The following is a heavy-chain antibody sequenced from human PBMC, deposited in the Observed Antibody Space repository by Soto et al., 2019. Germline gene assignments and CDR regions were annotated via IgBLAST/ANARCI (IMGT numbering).Heavy chain of an antibody. CDR2: IYATGST. CDR3: VRDGTKNLRDWFDP. V-gene: IGHV4-4*07. D-gene: IGHD1-1*01. CDR1: GASLAVYY. Sequence: SGTLSLTCNFSGASLAVYYLSWIRQPPGKGLEWIGRIYATGSTDYNPSLKSRLTMSVDMSKKQFSLTLRSVTAADTAMYYCVRDGTKNLRDWFDPWGQGILVTVSS. J-gene: IGHJ5*02.